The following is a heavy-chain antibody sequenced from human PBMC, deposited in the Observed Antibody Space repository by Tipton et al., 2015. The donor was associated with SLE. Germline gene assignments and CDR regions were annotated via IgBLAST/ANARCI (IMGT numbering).Heavy chain of an antibody. V-gene: IGHV4-39*07. CDR3: ARLSGSGSYYFSDY. Sequence: TLSLTCTVSGGSISSYYWGWIRQPPGKGLEWIGSIYYSGSTYYNPSLKSRVTISVDTSNNQFSLKLSSVTAADTAMYYCARLSGSGSYYFSDYWGQGTLVTVSS. CDR2: IYYSGST. CDR1: GGSISSYY. D-gene: IGHD3-10*01. J-gene: IGHJ4*02.